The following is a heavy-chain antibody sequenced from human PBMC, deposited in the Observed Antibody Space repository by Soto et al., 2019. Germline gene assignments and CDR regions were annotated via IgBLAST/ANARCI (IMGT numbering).Heavy chain of an antibody. CDR2: MKPDSGNT. D-gene: IGHD2-8*01. V-gene: IGHV1-8*01. CDR3: ARRRGSNGWFDL. Sequence: QVQLVQSGAEVKKPGASVKVSCKASGYTFINYDINWVRQAPGQGLESVGWMKPDSGNTGYAQNFQGRVTMTGNTSISSVYMELSSLTSEDTAVYYCARRRGSNGWFDLWGQGTLVTVSS. CDR1: GYTFINYD. J-gene: IGHJ5*02.